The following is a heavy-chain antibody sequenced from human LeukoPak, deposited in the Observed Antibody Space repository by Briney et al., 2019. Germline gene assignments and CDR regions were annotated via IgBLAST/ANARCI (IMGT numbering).Heavy chain of an antibody. Sequence: GGSLRLSCAASGFTFSTYGMHWVRQAPGKGLEWVAFISYDGSNKYYADSVKGRFTISRDNSKNTLYLQMSSLRAEDTAVYYCAKESRVGYYYFDYWGQGTLVTVSS. CDR2: ISYDGSNK. CDR1: GFTFSTYG. J-gene: IGHJ4*02. V-gene: IGHV3-30*18. D-gene: IGHD3-22*01. CDR3: AKESRVGYYYFDY.